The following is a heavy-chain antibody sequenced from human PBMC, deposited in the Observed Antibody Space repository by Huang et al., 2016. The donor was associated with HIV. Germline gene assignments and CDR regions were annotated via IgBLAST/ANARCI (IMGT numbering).Heavy chain of an antibody. Sequence: EVLLVQSGAELKEPGESLKISCKASGYGFSSYWSGWVRQKPGKGLEWRVITYPRDSETNSSPSFDGKVTISADKSTRTAYLQWESLKAPDTAIYFCARQVDGFRSHFDFWGQGTLVSVSS. V-gene: IGHV5-51*01. CDR3: ARQVDGFRSHFDF. CDR1: GYGFSSYW. D-gene: IGHD5-18*01. J-gene: IGHJ4*02. CDR2: TYPRDSET.